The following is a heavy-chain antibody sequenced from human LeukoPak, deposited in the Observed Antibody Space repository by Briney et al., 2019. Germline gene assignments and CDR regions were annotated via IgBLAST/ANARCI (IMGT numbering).Heavy chain of an antibody. Sequence: GGSLRLSCAASGFTFSSYAMSWVRQAPGKGLEWVAVISYDGSNKYYADSVKGRFTISRDNSKNTLYLQMNSLRAEDTAVYYCARDRIAAAAAWFDPWGQGTLVTVSS. CDR3: ARDRIAAAAAWFDP. CDR1: GFTFSSYA. D-gene: IGHD6-13*01. V-gene: IGHV3-30-3*01. CDR2: ISYDGSNK. J-gene: IGHJ5*02.